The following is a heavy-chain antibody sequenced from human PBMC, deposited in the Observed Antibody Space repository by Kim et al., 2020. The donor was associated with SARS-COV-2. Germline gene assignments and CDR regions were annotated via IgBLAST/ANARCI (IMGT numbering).Heavy chain of an antibody. CDR1: GGSISSSVYY. Sequence: SETLSLTCTVSGGSISSSVYYWTWIRQSPGEGLEWIGSIHYSGSTYYNPSLKSRITISVDTSKNQFSLDLSSVTAADTAVYYCARRGAVAGNPVYDYWG. V-gene: IGHV4-39*01. CDR3: ARRGAVAGNPVYDY. D-gene: IGHD6-19*01. CDR2: IHYSGST. J-gene: IGHJ4*01.